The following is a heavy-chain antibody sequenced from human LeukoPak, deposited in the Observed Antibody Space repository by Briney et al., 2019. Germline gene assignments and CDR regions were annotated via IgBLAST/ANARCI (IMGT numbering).Heavy chain of an antibody. CDR3: ARVGAGGSYYGDAFDI. CDR1: GGSISSYY. D-gene: IGHD1-26*01. V-gene: IGHV4-59*01. J-gene: IGHJ3*02. Sequence: SETLSLTCTVSGGSISSYYWSWIRQPPGKGLEWIGYIYYSGSTNYNPSLKSRVTISADTSKNQFSLKLSSVTAADTAVYYCARVGAGGSYYGDAFDIWGQGTMVTVSS. CDR2: IYYSGST.